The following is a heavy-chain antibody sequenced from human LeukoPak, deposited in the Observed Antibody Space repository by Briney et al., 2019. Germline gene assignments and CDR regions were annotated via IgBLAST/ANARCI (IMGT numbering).Heavy chain of an antibody. CDR1: GGSISSSSYY. CDR2: IYYSGST. CDR3: ARGPRWSGYYKRYYFDY. D-gene: IGHD3-3*01. V-gene: IGHV4-39*07. J-gene: IGHJ4*02. Sequence: PSETLSLTCTVSGGSISSSSYYWGWIRQPPGKGLEWIGSIYYSGSTYYNPSLKSRVTISVDTSKNQFSLKLSSVTAADTAVYYCARGPRWSGYYKRYYFDYWGQGTLVTVSS.